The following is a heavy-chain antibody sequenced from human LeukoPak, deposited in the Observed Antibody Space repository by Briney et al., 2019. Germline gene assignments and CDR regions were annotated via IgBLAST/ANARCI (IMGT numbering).Heavy chain of an antibody. CDR3: ARGSRTGTDY. Sequence: SETLSLTCAVYGGSFSGYYWSWIRPPPGKGLEWIGEINHSGSTNYNPSLKSRVTMSVDTSQNQFSLKLNSVTAADTAVYYCARGSRTGTDYWGQGTLVTVSS. V-gene: IGHV4-34*01. CDR2: INHSGST. D-gene: IGHD3/OR15-3a*01. CDR1: GGSFSGYY. J-gene: IGHJ4*02.